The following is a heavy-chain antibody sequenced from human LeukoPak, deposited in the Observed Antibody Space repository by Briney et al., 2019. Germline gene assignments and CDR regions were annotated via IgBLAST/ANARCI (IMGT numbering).Heavy chain of an antibody. CDR3: ARVSPIPYCTNGVCYTYYYYSMDV. V-gene: IGHV1-18*01. D-gene: IGHD2-8*01. Sequence: ASVKVSCKGSGYTFTSYGISWVRQAPGQGLEWMGWISAYNGNTNYAQKLQGRVTMTTDTSTSTAYMELRSMRSDDTAVYYCARVSPIPYCTNGVCYTYYYYSMDVWGKGTTVTISS. CDR1: GYTFTSYG. CDR2: ISAYNGNT. J-gene: IGHJ6*03.